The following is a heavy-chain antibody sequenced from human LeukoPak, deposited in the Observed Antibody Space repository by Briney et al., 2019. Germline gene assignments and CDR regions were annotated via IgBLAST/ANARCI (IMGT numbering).Heavy chain of an antibody. CDR1: GFTFSNYA. CDR2: INTNGRST. D-gene: IGHD1-14*01. J-gene: IGHJ4*02. Sequence: GGSLRLSCSASGFTFSNYAMHWVRQAPGRGPEYVSAINTNGRSTYYADSVKGKFTISRDNSNNTLYLHMSSLRAEDTAVYYCVKISTTDRQYYFDYWGQGTLVTVSS. CDR3: VKISTTDRQYYFDY. V-gene: IGHV3-64D*06.